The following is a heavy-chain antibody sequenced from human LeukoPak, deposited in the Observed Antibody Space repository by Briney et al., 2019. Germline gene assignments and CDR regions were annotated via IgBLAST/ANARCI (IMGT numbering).Heavy chain of an antibody. V-gene: IGHV3-21*01. CDR1: GFTFSSYR. D-gene: IGHD3-22*01. Sequence: GRSLRLSCAASGFTFSSYRMNWVRQAPGKGLGWVSSISSSSYVYYADSVKGRFTISRDNAKNSLYLQMHSLRGEDTAVYYCARGPYYYYDSSGYYVFDYWGQGTLVTVSS. J-gene: IGHJ4*02. CDR3: ARGPYYYYDSSGYYVFDY. CDR2: ISSSSYV.